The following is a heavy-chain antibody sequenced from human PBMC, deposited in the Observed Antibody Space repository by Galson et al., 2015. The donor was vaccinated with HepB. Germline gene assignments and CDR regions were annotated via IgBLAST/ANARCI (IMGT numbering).Heavy chain of an antibody. J-gene: IGHJ6*02. CDR1: GFTFSSYG. D-gene: IGHD1-7*01. CDR3: ARDGTGTTLYCMDV. V-gene: IGHV3-33*01. CDR2: IWHDGSNK. Sequence: SLRLSCAASGFTFSSYGMHWVRQAPGKGLEWVAVIWHDGSNKYYADSVKGRFTISRDNSKNTLYLQMNSLRAEDTAVYYCARDGTGTTLYCMDVWGQGTTVTVSS.